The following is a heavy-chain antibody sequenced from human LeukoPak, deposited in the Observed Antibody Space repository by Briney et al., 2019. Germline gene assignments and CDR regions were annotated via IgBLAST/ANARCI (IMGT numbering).Heavy chain of an antibody. Sequence: PSETLSLTCTVSGGSISSYYWSWIRQPPGKGLEWIGYIYYSGSTNYNPSLKSRVTISVDTSKNQFSLKLSSVTAADTAVYYCARMGTYYDILTGYPHWYFDLWGRGTLVTVSS. J-gene: IGHJ2*01. V-gene: IGHV4-59*01. CDR3: ARMGTYYDILTGYPHWYFDL. CDR1: GGSISSYY. D-gene: IGHD3-9*01. CDR2: IYYSGST.